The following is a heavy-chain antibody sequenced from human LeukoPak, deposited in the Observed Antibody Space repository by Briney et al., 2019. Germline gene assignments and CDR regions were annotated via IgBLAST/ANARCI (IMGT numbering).Heavy chain of an antibody. Sequence: GESLKISCKGSGYSFTTYWIGWVRQMPGKGLEWMGIIYPGDSDTRYSPSFQGQVTISADKSISTAYLQWSSLKASDTAMYYCARQGGGMTYFDYYYMDVWGKGTTVTVSS. CDR1: GYSFTTYW. CDR2: IYPGDSDT. CDR3: ARQGGGMTYFDYYYMDV. J-gene: IGHJ6*03. V-gene: IGHV5-51*01. D-gene: IGHD2-15*01.